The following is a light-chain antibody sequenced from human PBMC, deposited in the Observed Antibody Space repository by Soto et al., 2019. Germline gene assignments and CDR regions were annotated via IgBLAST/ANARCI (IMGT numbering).Light chain of an antibody. V-gene: IGLV2-23*01. J-gene: IGLJ2*01. CDR1: SSDVGSYNL. CDR2: EGS. Sequence: QSALTQPASVSGSPGQSITISCTGTSSDVGSYNLVSWYQQHPGKAPKLMIYEGSTRPSGVSNRFSGSKSGNTASLTISGRQAEDEADYYCCSYAGSSTVVFGGGTKVTVL. CDR3: CSYAGSSTVV.